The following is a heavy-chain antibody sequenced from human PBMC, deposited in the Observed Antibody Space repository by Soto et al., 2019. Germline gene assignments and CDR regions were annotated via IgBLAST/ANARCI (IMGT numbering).Heavy chain of an antibody. J-gene: IGHJ4*02. CDR2: ISSSSSYT. CDR3: AREVVGGSFTFFDY. D-gene: IGHD1-26*01. Sequence: PGGSLRLSCAASGFTFSDYYMSWIRQAPGKGLEWVSYISSSSSYTNYADSVKGRFTISRDNAKNSLYLQMNSLRAEDTAVYYCAREVVGGSFTFFDYWGQGTLVTVSS. CDR1: GFTFSDYY. V-gene: IGHV3-11*06.